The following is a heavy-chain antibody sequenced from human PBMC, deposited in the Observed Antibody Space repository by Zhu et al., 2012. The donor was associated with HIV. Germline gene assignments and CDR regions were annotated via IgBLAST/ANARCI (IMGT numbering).Heavy chain of an antibody. Sequence: QVQLQESGPGLVKPSETLSLTCAVSGYSISSGYYWGWIRQPPGKGLEWIGSIYHSGSTYYNPSLKSRVTISVDTSKNQFSLKLSSVTAADTAVYYCAREDAAAAGNPPDYWGQGTLVTVSS. D-gene: IGHD6-13*01. CDR3: AREDAAAAGNPPDY. CDR2: IYHSGST. J-gene: IGHJ4*02. V-gene: IGHV4-38-2*02. CDR1: GYSISSGYY.